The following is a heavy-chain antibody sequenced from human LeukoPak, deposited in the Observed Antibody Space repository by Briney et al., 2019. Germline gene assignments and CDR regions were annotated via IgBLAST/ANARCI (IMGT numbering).Heavy chain of an antibody. CDR3: AGDSGSYHI. CDR1: GYSLSSNG. V-gene: IGHV1-18*01. Sequence: GASVKVSCKASGYSLSSNGISWARQAPGQGLEWMGWISDYSGNTKYAQNFQDRVTLTTDRSTNTAYMELRSLRSDGTAVYYCAGDSGSYHIWGQGTMVTVSS. D-gene: IGHD1-26*01. CDR2: ISDYSGNT. J-gene: IGHJ3*02.